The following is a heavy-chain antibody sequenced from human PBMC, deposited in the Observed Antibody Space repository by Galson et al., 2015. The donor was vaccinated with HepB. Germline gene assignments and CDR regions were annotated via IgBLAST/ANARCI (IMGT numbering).Heavy chain of an antibody. CDR3: ARPKGGRPYCSSTSCYTAVAFDI. CDR2: ISYDGSNK. Sequence: SLRLSCAASGFTFSSYAMHWVRQAPGKGLEWVAVISYDGSNKYYADSVKGRFTISRDNSKNTLYLQMNSLRAEDTAVYYCARPKGGRPYCSSTSCYTAVAFDIWGQGTMVTVSS. J-gene: IGHJ3*02. V-gene: IGHV3-30-3*01. D-gene: IGHD2-2*02. CDR1: GFTFSSYA.